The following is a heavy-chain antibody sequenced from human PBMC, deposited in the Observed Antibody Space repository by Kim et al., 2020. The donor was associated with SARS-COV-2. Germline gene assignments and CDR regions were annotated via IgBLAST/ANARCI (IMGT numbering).Heavy chain of an antibody. CDR1: GGSISSYY. D-gene: IGHD3-3*01. J-gene: IGHJ4*02. V-gene: IGHV4-59*13. Sequence: SETLSLTCTVSGGSISSYYWSWIRQPPGKGLEWIGYIYYSGSTNYNPSLKSRVTISVDTSKNQFSLKLSSVTAADTAVYYCARSGGIFGVVIIDYWGQGTLVTVSS. CDR2: IYYSGST. CDR3: ARSGGIFGVVIIDY.